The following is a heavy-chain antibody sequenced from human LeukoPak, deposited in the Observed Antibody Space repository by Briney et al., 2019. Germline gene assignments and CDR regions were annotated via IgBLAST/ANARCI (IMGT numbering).Heavy chain of an antibody. CDR2: ISYDGSNK. D-gene: IGHD3-3*01. CDR3: ARISYYDFGIDY. J-gene: IGHJ4*02. Sequence: GGSLRLSCAASGFTFSDYYMSWIRQAPGKGLEWVAVISYDGSNKYYADSVKGRFTISRDNSKNTLYLQMNSLRAEDTAVYYCARISYYDFGIDYWGQGTLVTVSS. CDR1: GFTFSDYY. V-gene: IGHV3-30-3*01.